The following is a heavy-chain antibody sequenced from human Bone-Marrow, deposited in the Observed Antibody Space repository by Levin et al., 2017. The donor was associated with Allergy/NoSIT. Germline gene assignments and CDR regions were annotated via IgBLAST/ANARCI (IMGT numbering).Heavy chain of an antibody. J-gene: IGHJ6*02. CDR3: VRGARLHRNYYYAMDV. Sequence: SETLSLTCTVSGDSMNSGAYYWAWIRQHPGKGLEWIGLIYYSGSTFYNPSLNSRVTISVDTSKNQFSLKVTSVTAADTAVYFCVRGARLHRNYYYAMDVWGQGTTVAVSS. V-gene: IGHV4-31*03. D-gene: IGHD5-24*01. CDR2: IYYSGST. CDR1: GDSMNSGAYY.